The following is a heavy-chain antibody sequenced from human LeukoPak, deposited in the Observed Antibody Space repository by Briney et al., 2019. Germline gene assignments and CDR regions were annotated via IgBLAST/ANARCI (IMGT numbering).Heavy chain of an antibody. J-gene: IGHJ3*02. CDR1: GGTFSSYA. CDR3: ARDSRYFAWPPLAVMGWSDAFDI. D-gene: IGHD3-9*01. V-gene: IGHV1-69*04. Sequence: SVKVSCKSSGGTFSSYAISWVRQAPGQGLELMGRSFPILGIANYAQKFQGRVTITADKSTSTAYMELSSLRSEDTAVYYCARDSRYFAWPPLAVMGWSDAFDIWGQGTMVTVSS. CDR2: SFPILGIA.